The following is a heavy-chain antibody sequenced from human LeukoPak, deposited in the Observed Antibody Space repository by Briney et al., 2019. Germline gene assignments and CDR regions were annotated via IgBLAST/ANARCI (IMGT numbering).Heavy chain of an antibody. CDR3: ARDFGYSYEE. D-gene: IGHD5-18*01. Sequence: SETLSLTCTVSGGSISSYYWSWIRQPPGKGLEWIGNIFYSGSTYYSPSLKSRVTISLDTSRNQFSLKLNSVTAADTAVYYCARDFGYSYEEWGQGTLVTVSS. CDR1: GGSISSYY. V-gene: IGHV4-59*12. J-gene: IGHJ4*02. CDR2: IFYSGST.